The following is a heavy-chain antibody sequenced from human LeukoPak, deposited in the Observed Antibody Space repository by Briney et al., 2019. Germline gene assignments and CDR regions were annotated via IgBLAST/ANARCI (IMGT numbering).Heavy chain of an antibody. CDR3: ARESRGSSSALDY. CDR1: RGTFRSYA. V-gene: IGHV1-69*06. CDR2: IIPIFGTA. Sequence: GASVKVSCKASRGTFRSYAISWVRQAPGQGLEWVGGIIPIFGTANYAQKFQGRVTITADKSTSTAYMELSSLRSEDTAVYYCARESRGSSSALDYWGQGTLVTVSS. J-gene: IGHJ4*02. D-gene: IGHD6-13*01.